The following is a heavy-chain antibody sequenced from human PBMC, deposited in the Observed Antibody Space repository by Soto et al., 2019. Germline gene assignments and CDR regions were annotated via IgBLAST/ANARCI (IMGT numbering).Heavy chain of an antibody. V-gene: IGHV1-69*06. CDR1: GGTFSDFA. Sequence: QVQLVQSGAEMRKPGSSLRVSCKASGGTFSDFAFSWVRQAPGQGLEWMGGIVPRFGSPNYAQKFGGRVTISADTSTSTVYMEVSSLRFHDTAVYFCARDRIQLRLGKYSFNGMDVWGQGTKITVSS. D-gene: IGHD3-16*01. CDR3: ARDRIQLRLGKYSFNGMDV. J-gene: IGHJ6*02. CDR2: IVPRFGSP.